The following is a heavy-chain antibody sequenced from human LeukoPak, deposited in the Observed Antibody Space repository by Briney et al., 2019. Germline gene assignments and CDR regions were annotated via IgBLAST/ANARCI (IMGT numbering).Heavy chain of an antibody. D-gene: IGHD6-13*01. CDR2: ISSSSTTI. Sequence: PGGSLRLSCVVSGFTFSSYSMNWVRQAPGKGLEWISYISSSSTTIYYADSVKGRFTISRDNAKNSLYLQMNSLRAEDTAVYYCAREILVAAAANEDLFDYWGQGTLVTVSS. CDR3: AREILVAAAANEDLFDY. J-gene: IGHJ4*02. CDR1: GFTFSSYS. V-gene: IGHV3-48*01.